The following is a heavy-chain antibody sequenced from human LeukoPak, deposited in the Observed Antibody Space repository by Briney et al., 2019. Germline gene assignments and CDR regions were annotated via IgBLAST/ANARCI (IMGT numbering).Heavy chain of an antibody. CDR1: GGTFSTSA. Sequence: SAKVSCKAFGGTFSTSAISWVRQAPGQGLELVGGIIPIFSTSNYAQKFQGRVTITANISTSTAYMDLSSLRSEDTALYFCASDQTSGGGNHDAFDIWGQGTMVTVSS. V-gene: IGHV1-69*06. D-gene: IGHD3-16*01. CDR2: IIPIFSTS. CDR3: ASDQTSGGGNHDAFDI. J-gene: IGHJ3*02.